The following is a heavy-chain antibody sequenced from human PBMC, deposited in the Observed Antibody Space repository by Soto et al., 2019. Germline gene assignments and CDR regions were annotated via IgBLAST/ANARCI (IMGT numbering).Heavy chain of an antibody. CDR3: TTAVWTAVATAY. CDR2: IKSKTDGATT. Sequence: PGGSLRLSCAASGFTFKNAWTNWVRQAPGKGLEWVGRIKSKTDGATTDYAAPVKGRFTISRDDSRNTLYLQMNSLKTEDTAFYFCTTAVWTAVATAYWGQGALVAVSS. J-gene: IGHJ4*02. V-gene: IGHV3-15*07. CDR1: GFTFKNAW. D-gene: IGHD4-4*01.